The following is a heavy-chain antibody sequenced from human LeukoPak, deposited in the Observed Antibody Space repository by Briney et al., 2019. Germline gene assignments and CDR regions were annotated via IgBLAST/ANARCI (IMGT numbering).Heavy chain of an antibody. D-gene: IGHD3-9*01. CDR1: GFNFRDYG. CDR2: IRYDGNNK. V-gene: IGHV3-30*02. Sequence: GGSLRLSCATSGFNFRDYGMHWVRQAPGKGLEWVAFIRYDGNNKYYADSVKGLFTISRDNAKNSLYLQMNSLRAEDTAVYYCARGRRYFDWLGGQGTLVTVSS. J-gene: IGHJ4*02. CDR3: ARGRRYFDWL.